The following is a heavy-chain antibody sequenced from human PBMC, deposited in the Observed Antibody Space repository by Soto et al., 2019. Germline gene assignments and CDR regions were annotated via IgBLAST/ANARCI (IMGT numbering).Heavy chain of an antibody. CDR1: GFTLISYA. Sequence: GGSLRLSCAASGFTLISYAMSWVRQAPGKGLEWVSAISGSGGSTYYADSVKGRFTISRDNSKNTLYLQMNSLRAEDTAVYYCAKDSAMVRGVLSYWGQGTLVTVSS. CDR3: AKDSAMVRGVLSY. J-gene: IGHJ4*02. CDR2: ISGSGGST. V-gene: IGHV3-23*01. D-gene: IGHD3-10*01.